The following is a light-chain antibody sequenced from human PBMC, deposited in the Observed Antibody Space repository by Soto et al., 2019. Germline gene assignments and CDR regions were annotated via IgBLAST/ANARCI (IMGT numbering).Light chain of an antibody. CDR2: RND. CDR3: AAWDDSLSGYV. V-gene: IGLV1-47*01. Sequence: QSVLTQPPSASGTPGQRVTISCSGSSSYIGSKYVYWYQQLPGTAPKLIIYRNDQRPSRISDRFSGSKSGTSASLAISGLRSEDEADYYCAAWDDSLSGYVFGTGTKLTVL. J-gene: IGLJ1*01. CDR1: SSYIGSKY.